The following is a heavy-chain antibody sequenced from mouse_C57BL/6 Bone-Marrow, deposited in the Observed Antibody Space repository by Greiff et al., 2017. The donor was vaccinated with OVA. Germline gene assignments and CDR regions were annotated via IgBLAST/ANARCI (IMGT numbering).Heavy chain of an antibody. D-gene: IGHD1-1*01. CDR1: GYTFTDYY. J-gene: IGHJ3*01. Sequence: EVQLQQSGPVLVKPGASVKMSCKASGYTFTDYYMNWVKQSHGKSLEWIGVINPYNGGTSYNQKFKGKATLTVDKSSSTAYMELNSLTSEDSAVYYCARGGYGSRAAYWGQGTLVTVSA. CDR3: ARGGYGSRAAY. V-gene: IGHV1-19*01. CDR2: INPYNGGT.